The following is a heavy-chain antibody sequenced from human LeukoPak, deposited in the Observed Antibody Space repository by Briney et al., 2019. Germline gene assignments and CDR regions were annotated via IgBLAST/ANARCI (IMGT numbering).Heavy chain of an antibody. CDR3: ARRGSSWGSPVDY. J-gene: IGHJ4*02. Sequence: KPSETLSLTCAVSGGSISSGGYSWSWIRQPPGKGLEWIGYIYHSGSTYYNPSLKSRVTISVDTPKNQFSLKLSSVTAADTAVYYCARRGSSWGSPVDYWGQGTLVTVSS. CDR1: GGSISSGGYS. V-gene: IGHV4-30-2*03. CDR2: IYHSGST. D-gene: IGHD6-13*01.